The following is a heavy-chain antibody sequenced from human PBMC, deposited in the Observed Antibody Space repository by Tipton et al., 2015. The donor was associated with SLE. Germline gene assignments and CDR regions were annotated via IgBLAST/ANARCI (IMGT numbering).Heavy chain of an antibody. V-gene: IGHV4-39*07. CDR2: VYYSGST. Sequence: TLSLTCTVSGGSISSSSYYWGWIRQPPGKGLEWIGSVYYSGSTYYNPSLKSRVTISVDTSKNQFSLKLSSVTAADTAVYYCARVRNFYNWFDPWGQGTLVTVSS. CDR3: ARVRNFYNWFDP. J-gene: IGHJ5*02. D-gene: IGHD2/OR15-2a*01. CDR1: GGSISSSSYY.